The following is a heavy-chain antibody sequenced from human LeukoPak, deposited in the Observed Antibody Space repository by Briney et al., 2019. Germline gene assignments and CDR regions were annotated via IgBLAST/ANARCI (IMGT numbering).Heavy chain of an antibody. Sequence: ASVKVSCKASGYTFTSYDINWVRQATGQGLEWMGWMNPNSGNTGYAQKFQGRVTMTRDTSISTAYMELSRLRSDDTAVYYCARAEMPPAAPYNWFDPWGQGTLVTVSS. J-gene: IGHJ5*02. V-gene: IGHV1-8*01. CDR2: MNPNSGNT. CDR1: GYTFTSYD. CDR3: ARAEMPPAAPYNWFDP. D-gene: IGHD2-2*01.